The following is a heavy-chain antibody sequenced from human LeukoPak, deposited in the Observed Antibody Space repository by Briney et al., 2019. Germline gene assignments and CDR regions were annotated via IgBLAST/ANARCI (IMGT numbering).Heavy chain of an antibody. CDR1: GFTFSGSG. Sequence: GGSLRLSCAASGFTFSGSGMSWVRQAPGKGLEWISSSGDSDGSTYYAHSLKGRFTISRDNSKNTLYLQMNNLRAEDTAVYYCAKGGCRGTCNPLAYWGQGALVTVSP. V-gene: IGHV3-23*01. CDR3: AKGGCRGTCNPLAY. D-gene: IGHD2-15*01. J-gene: IGHJ4*02. CDR2: SGDSDGST.